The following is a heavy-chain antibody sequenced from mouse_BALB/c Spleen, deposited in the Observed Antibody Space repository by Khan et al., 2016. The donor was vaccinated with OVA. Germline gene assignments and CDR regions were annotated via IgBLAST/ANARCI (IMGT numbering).Heavy chain of an antibody. CDR2: ISTYYGDA. J-gene: IGHJ3*01. CDR1: GYTFTDYA. D-gene: IGHD1-3*01. Sequence: VQLQESGAELVRPGVSVKISCKGSGYTFTDYAMHWVKQSHAKSLEWIGVISTYYGDADYNQKFKGNATMTVDKSSSTAYMELARLTSEDSAIYYCARGSGNSRFAYWGQGTLVTVSA. CDR3: ARGSGNSRFAY. V-gene: IGHV1S137*01.